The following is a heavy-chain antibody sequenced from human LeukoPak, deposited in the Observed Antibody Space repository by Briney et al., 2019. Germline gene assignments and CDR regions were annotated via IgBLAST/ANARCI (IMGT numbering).Heavy chain of an antibody. CDR2: ISGSGGGT. CDR1: GFTLSSYA. J-gene: IGHJ4*02. D-gene: IGHD5-18*01. Sequence: GGSLRLSCTASGFTLSSYAMSWVRQAPGKRLEWVSTISGSGGGTYYADSVRGRFTISRDNSKNTLYVQMNSLRAEDTAVYYCAKERGAMDTAMPSSDYWGQGTLVTVSS. CDR3: AKERGAMDTAMPSSDY. V-gene: IGHV3-23*01.